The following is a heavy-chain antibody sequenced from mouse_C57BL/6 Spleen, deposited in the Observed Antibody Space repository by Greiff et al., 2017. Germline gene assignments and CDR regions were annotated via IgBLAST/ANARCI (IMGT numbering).Heavy chain of an antibody. D-gene: IGHD3-3*01. CDR3: ARQGGGLGGFAY. CDR2: ISNGGGST. V-gene: IGHV5-12*01. J-gene: IGHJ3*01. Sequence: EVMLVESGGGLVQPGGSLKLSCAASGFTFSDYYMYWVRQTPEKRLEWVAYISNGGGSTYYPDTVKGRFTISRDNAKNTLYLQMSRLKSEDTAMYYCARQGGGLGGFAYWGQGTLVTVSA. CDR1: GFTFSDYY.